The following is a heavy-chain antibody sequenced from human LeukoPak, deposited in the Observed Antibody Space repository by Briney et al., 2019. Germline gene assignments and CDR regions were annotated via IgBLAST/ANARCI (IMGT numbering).Heavy chain of an antibody. J-gene: IGHJ4*02. V-gene: IGHV1-8*01. D-gene: IGHD6-13*01. CDR3: ARGEAPLGSSSWGA. Sequence: ASVKVSCKASGYTFTSYDINWVRQATGQGLEWMGWMNPNSGNTGYAQKSQDRVTMTRNTSISTAYMELSSLRSEDTAVYYCARGEAPLGSSSWGAWGQGTLVTVSS. CDR1: GYTFTSYD. CDR2: MNPNSGNT.